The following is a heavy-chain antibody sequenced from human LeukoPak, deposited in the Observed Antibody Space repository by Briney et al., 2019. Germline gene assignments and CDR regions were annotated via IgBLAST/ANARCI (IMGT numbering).Heavy chain of an antibody. CDR1: GFTFSSYE. J-gene: IGHJ1*01. V-gene: IGHV3-48*03. CDR3: AKPMTTWSFRTEYFQH. Sequence: PGGSLRLSCAASGFTFSSYEMNWVRQAPGKGLEWVSYISSSGSTIYYADSVKGRFTISRDNAKNSLYLQMNSLRAEDTAVYYCAKPMTTWSFRTEYFQHWGQGTLVTVSS. CDR2: ISSSGSTI. D-gene: IGHD1-14*01.